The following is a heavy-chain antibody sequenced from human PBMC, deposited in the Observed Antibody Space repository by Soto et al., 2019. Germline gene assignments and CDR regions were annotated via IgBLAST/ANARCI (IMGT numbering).Heavy chain of an antibody. V-gene: IGHV4-59*01. CDR3: ARDFAYFDS. CDR1: GGSISSYY. Sequence: SETLSLTCTVSGGSISSYYWSWIRQPPGKGLEWIGYIYYSGSTNYNPSLKSRVTISVDTSKNQFSLNLDSVTAADTAVYFCARDFAYFDSWGQGTLVTVSS. J-gene: IGHJ4*02. D-gene: IGHD3-3*01. CDR2: IYYSGST.